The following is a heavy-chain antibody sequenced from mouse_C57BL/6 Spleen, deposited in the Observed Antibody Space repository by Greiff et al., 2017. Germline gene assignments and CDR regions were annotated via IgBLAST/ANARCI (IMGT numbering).Heavy chain of an antibody. Sequence: EVHLVESGGGLVKPGGSLKLSCAASGFTFSDYGMHWVRQAPEKGLEWVAYISSGSSTIYYADTVKGRFTIARDNAKNTLFLQMTSLRSEDTAMYYCARAYDGSRAMDYWGQGTSVTVSS. CDR2: ISSGSSTI. CDR1: GFTFSDYG. D-gene: IGHD2-12*01. J-gene: IGHJ4*01. CDR3: ARAYDGSRAMDY. V-gene: IGHV5-17*01.